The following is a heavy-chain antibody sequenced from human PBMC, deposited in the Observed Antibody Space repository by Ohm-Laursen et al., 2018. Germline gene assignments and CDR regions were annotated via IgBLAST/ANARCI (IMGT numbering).Heavy chain of an antibody. CDR2: IKSKTDGGTT. D-gene: IGHD6-19*01. J-gene: IGHJ4*02. CDR1: GFTFRNAW. V-gene: IGHV3-15*01. CDR3: TTYSSGWDDYYFDY. Sequence: SLRLSCAASGFTFRNAWMSWVRQAPGKGLEWVGRIKSKTDGGTTDYAAPVKGRFTISRDDSKNTLYLQMNSLKTEDTAVYYCTTYSSGWDDYYFDYWGQGTLVTVSS.